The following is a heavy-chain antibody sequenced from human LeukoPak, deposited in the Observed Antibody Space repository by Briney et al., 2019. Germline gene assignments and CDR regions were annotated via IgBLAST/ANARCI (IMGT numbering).Heavy chain of an antibody. CDR2: IIPIFGTA. CDR3: ARDRWTAMVTWYFDY. CDR1: GGTFSSYA. D-gene: IGHD5-18*01. J-gene: IGHJ4*02. Sequence: ASVKVSCKASGGTFSSYAISWVRQAPGQGLEWMGRIIPIFGTANCAQKFQGRVTITTDKSTSTAYMELSSLRSEDTAVYYCARDRWTAMVTWYFDYWGQGTLVTVSS. V-gene: IGHV1-69*05.